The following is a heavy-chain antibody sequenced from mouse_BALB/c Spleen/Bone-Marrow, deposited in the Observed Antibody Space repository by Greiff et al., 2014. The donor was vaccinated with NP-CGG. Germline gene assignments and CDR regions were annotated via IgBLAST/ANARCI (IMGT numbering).Heavy chain of an antibody. CDR1: GFTFSDYY. Sequence: VPLKESGGGFVKPGGSLKLSCAASGFTFSDYYMFWVRQTPEKRLEWVATISDGGSYTYYPDSVKGRFTISRDNAKNNLYLQRSRLKSEDTAMYYCGRAWFAYWGQGTLVTVSA. J-gene: IGHJ3*01. CDR3: GRAWFAY. D-gene: IGHD3-3*01. V-gene: IGHV5-4*02. CDR2: ISDGGSYT.